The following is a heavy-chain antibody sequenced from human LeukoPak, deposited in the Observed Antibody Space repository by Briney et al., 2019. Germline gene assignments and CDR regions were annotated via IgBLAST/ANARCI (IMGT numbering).Heavy chain of an antibody. J-gene: IGHJ6*02. CDR1: GGSFSGYY. CDR2: INHSGST. D-gene: IGHD5/OR15-5a*01. Sequence: SETLSLTCAVYGGSFSGYYWSWIRQPPGKGLEWIGEINHSGSTNYNPSLKSRVTISVDTSKNQFSLKLSSVTAADTAVYYCASFIYPGYYGMDVWGQGTTVTVSS. V-gene: IGHV4-34*01. CDR3: ASFIYPGYYGMDV.